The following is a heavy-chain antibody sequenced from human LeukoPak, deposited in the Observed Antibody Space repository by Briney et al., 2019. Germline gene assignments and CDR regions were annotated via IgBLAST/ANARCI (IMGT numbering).Heavy chain of an antibody. J-gene: IGHJ4*02. V-gene: IGHV3-23*01. CDR3: AKDIESAASPMFDY. D-gene: IGHD2-2*01. Sequence: GGPLRLSCAASGFTFSSYAMSWVRQAPGKGLEWVSAISGSGGSTYYADSVKGRFTISRDSSKNTLYLQMNSLRAEDTAVYYCAKDIESAASPMFDYWGQGTLVTVSS. CDR1: GFTFSSYA. CDR2: ISGSGGST.